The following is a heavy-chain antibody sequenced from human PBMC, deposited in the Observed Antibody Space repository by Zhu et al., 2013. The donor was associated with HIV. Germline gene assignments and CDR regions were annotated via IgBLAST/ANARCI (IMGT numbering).Heavy chain of an antibody. V-gene: IGHV1-69*01. CDR1: GGTFSSYA. CDR3: ARVGRDIVLMVYAIGAFDI. D-gene: IGHD2-8*01. CDR2: IIPIFGTA. Sequence: QVQLVQSGAEVKKPGSSVKVSCKASGGTFSSYAISWVRQAPGQGLEWMGGIIPIFGTANYAQKFQGRVTITADESTSTAYMELSSLRSEDTAVYYCARVGRDIVLMVYAIGAFDIWGQGTMVTVSS. J-gene: IGHJ3*02.